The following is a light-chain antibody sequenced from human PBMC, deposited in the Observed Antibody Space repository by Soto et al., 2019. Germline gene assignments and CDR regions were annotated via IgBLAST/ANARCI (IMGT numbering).Light chain of an antibody. CDR1: SSDVGGYNY. V-gene: IGLV2-14*01. Sequence: QSVLTQPASVSGSPGQSITISCTGTSSDVGGYNYVSWYQQHPGKAPKLMSYEVSNRPSGVSNRFSGSTSSNTASLTISGLQAEDEADYYCSSYTSSSTPYYVFGTGTKATV. CDR2: EVS. CDR3: SSYTSSSTPYYV. J-gene: IGLJ1*01.